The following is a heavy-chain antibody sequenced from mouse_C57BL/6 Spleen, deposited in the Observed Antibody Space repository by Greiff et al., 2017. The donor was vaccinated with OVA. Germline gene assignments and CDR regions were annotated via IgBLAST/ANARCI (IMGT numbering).Heavy chain of an antibody. Sequence: EVKLMESGGGLVKPGGSLKLSCAASGFTFSSYAMSWVRQTPEKRLEWVATISDGGSYTYYPDNVKGRFTISRDNAKNNLYLQMSHLKSEDTAMYYCARAMVTPAWFAYWGQGTLVTVSA. V-gene: IGHV5-4*03. CDR3: ARAMVTPAWFAY. CDR1: GFTFSSYA. CDR2: ISDGGSYT. D-gene: IGHD2-2*01. J-gene: IGHJ3*01.